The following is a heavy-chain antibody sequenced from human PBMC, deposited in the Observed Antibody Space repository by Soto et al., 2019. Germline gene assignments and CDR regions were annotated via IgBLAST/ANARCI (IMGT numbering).Heavy chain of an antibody. CDR2: ITSSSSTI. CDR1: GLSFSDYY. V-gene: IGHV3-11*01. J-gene: IGHJ4*02. Sequence: QVELVESGGGLVKPGGSLRLSCAASGLSFSDYYMSWIRQAPGKGLEWIAYITSSSSTIYDADSVKGRFTISRNDAKIPLYLHLDSLRAEDTAVYYCATVFRSFNFTEWGQGALVTVYS. D-gene: IGHD1-1*01. CDR3: ATVFRSFNFTE.